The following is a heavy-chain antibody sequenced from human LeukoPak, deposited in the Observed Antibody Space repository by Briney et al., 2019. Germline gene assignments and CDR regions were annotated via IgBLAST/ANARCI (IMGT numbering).Heavy chain of an antibody. V-gene: IGHV3-74*01. CDR3: ASAHRNVGATIDW. Sequence: GGSLRLSCAASGFTFSNYWMHWVPQVPGKGLVWVSRISTDGTTTSYADSVKGRFTISRDNAKNTLYLQMNSLRAEDTAVYYCASAHRNVGATIDWWGQGTLVTVSS. CDR1: GFTFSNYW. J-gene: IGHJ4*02. CDR2: ISTDGTTT. D-gene: IGHD1-26*01.